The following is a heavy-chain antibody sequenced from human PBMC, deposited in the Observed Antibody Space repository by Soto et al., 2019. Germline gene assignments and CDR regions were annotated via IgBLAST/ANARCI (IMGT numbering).Heavy chain of an antibody. J-gene: IGHJ5*02. D-gene: IGHD1-1*01. CDR3: ARTYVPGIAGFDP. CDR2: MSGDGKTI. Sequence: GSLRLSCAASGFTFSNYFMHWVRQVPGEGLVWVSRMSGDGKTISYADSVKGRFTISRDNAKNTLYLQMNSLRVEDTAVYYCARTYVPGIAGFDPWGQGTLVTVSS. V-gene: IGHV3-74*01. CDR1: GFTFSNYF.